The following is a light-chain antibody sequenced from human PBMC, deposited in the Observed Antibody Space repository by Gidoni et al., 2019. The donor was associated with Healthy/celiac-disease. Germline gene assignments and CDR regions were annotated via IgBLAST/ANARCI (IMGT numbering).Light chain of an antibody. CDR3: QQYGSSPSLT. CDR1: QSVSRSY. Sequence: EIVLTQSPGTLSLSPGERATLSCRASQSVSRSYLAWYQQKPGQAPRRLIYGASSRATGIPDRFSGSGSGTDFTLTISRLEPEEFAVYYCQQYGSSPSLTFGGGTKVEIK. J-gene: IGKJ4*01. CDR2: GAS. V-gene: IGKV3-20*01.